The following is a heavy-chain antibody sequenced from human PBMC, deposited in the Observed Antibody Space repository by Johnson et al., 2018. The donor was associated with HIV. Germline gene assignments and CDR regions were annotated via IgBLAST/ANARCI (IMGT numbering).Heavy chain of an antibody. CDR2: ISYEGSNK. CDR3: ARAVGVWGDQLGFDI. Sequence: VQLVESGGGLVQPGGSLRLSCAASGFTFSTYAFHWVRQAPGKGLDWVAVISYEGSNKYYADSVKGRITISRENAKNSLYLQMNSLRAGDTAVYYCARAVGVWGDQLGFDIWGQGTMVTVSS. D-gene: IGHD3-16*01. V-gene: IGHV3-30*14. J-gene: IGHJ3*02. CDR1: GFTFSTYA.